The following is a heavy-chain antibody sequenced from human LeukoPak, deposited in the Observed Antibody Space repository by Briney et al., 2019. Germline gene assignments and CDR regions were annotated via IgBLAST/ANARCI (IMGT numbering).Heavy chain of an antibody. Sequence: GGSLRLSCAASGFTFSNYGMHWVRQAPGKGLEWVAFIRYDGSKKYYADSLKGRFTISRDDSKNTVYLQMYSLRPEDTAMYYCAKASGSSAYGLAYWGQGTLVTVFS. CDR2: IRYDGSKK. CDR3: AKASGSSAYGLAY. J-gene: IGHJ4*02. D-gene: IGHD3-16*01. CDR1: GFTFSNYG. V-gene: IGHV3-30*02.